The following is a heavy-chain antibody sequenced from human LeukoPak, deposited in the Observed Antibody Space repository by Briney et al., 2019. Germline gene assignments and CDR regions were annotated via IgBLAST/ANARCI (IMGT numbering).Heavy chain of an antibody. CDR2: IYYSGST. CDR1: GGAISSYY. CDR3: ARGRRGMDV. J-gene: IGHJ6*02. Sequence: KSSETLSLTCTVSGGAISSYYWSWIRQPPGKGLEWIGYIYYSGSTNYNPSLKSRVTISVDTSKNQFPLKLSSVTAADTAVYYCARGRRGMDVWGQGTTVTVSS. V-gene: IGHV4-59*01.